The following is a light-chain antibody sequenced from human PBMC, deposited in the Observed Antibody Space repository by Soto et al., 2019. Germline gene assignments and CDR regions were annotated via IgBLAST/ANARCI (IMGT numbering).Light chain of an antibody. J-gene: IGLJ1*01. CDR3: CSYTTSNTRQIV. V-gene: IGLV2-14*01. CDR1: SGDVVGYDY. CDR2: DVT. Sequence: QSALTQPASVSGSPGQSITISCTGTSGDVVGYDYVSWYQQHPGKAPKLMIYDVTNRPSGVSNRFSGSKSGNTASLTISGLQPEDEADYYCCSYTTSNTRQIVFGTGTKVTVL.